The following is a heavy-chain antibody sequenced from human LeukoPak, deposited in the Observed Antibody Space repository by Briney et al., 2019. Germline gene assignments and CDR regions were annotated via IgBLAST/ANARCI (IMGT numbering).Heavy chain of an antibody. CDR3: ARDPLFSYAFDI. D-gene: IGHD3-10*02. CDR1: GFTFSSYW. J-gene: IGHJ3*02. V-gene: IGHV3-74*01. CDR2: INSDGSST. Sequence: PGGSLRLSCAASGFTFSSYWMHWVRQAPGKGLVWVSRINSDGSSTSYADSVKGRFTISRDNAKNTLYLQMNSLRAEDAAVYYCARDPLFSYAFDIRGQGTMVTVSS.